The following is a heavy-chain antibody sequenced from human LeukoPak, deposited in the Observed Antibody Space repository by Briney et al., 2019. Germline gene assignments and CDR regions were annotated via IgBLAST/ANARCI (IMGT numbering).Heavy chain of an antibody. CDR1: GFTFSSYA. J-gene: IGHJ6*02. Sequence: GSLRLSCAASGFTFSSYAMSWVRQAPGEGLEWFSAFSGSGGSTYYADSVKGRFTISRDNSKNTLYLQMNSLRAEDTAVYYCAKDPFFGGYDSPYYYYYYGMDVWGQGTTVTVSS. CDR3: AKDPFFGGYDSPYYYYYYGMDV. V-gene: IGHV3-23*01. CDR2: FSGSGGST. D-gene: IGHD5-12*01.